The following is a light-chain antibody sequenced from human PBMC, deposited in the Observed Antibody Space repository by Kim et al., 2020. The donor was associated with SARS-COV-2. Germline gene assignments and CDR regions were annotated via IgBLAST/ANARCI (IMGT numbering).Light chain of an antibody. J-gene: IGKJ4*01. CDR3: HQYNYLPYT. V-gene: IGKV1-33*01. CDR1: QDIRKS. Sequence: DIQMTQSPSSLSASVGDRITITCQASQDIRKSLNWFQQKPGKAPKLLIHDASELEIGVSSRFSGSGSDTYFTFTIDTLRPEDIAMYYCHQYNYLPYTFGGGTKLEI. CDR2: DAS.